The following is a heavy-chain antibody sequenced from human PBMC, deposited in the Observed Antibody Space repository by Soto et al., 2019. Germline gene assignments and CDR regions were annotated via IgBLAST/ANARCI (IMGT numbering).Heavy chain of an antibody. CDR3: ARPYYYDSSGQQYYFDY. J-gene: IGHJ4*02. Sequence: PSETLSLTCTVSGGSISSSSYYWGWIRQPPGKGLEWIGSIYYSGSTYYNPSLKSRVTISVDTSKNQFSLKLSSVTAADTAVYYCARPYYYDSSGQQYYFDYWGQGTLVTVSS. CDR1: GGSISSSSYY. V-gene: IGHV4-39*01. D-gene: IGHD3-22*01. CDR2: IYYSGST.